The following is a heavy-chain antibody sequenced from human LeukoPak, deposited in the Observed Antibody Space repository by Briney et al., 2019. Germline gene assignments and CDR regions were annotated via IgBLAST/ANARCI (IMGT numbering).Heavy chain of an antibody. CDR1: GFTFSSYA. CDR3: AKGGYGDYGFDY. CDR2: ISGSGGST. J-gene: IGHJ4*02. D-gene: IGHD4-17*01. V-gene: IGHV3-23*01. Sequence: GGSLRLSCAASGFTFSSYAMSWVRQAPGKGLEWVSAISGSGGSTYYADSVKGRFSISRDNSNNTLYLQMNSLRAEDTAVYYCAKGGYGDYGFDYWGQGTLVTVSS.